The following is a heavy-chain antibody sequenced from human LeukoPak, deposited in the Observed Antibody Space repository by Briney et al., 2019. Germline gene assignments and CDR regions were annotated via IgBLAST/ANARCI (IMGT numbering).Heavy chain of an antibody. CDR3: ARNEYGTGWFDH. CDR2: MTPSNGYT. D-gene: IGHD2-8*02. CDR1: GYTFTSYD. V-gene: IGHV1-8*01. J-gene: IGHJ5*02. Sequence: ASVKVSCKASGYTFTSYDINWVRQASGQGLEWVGWMTPSNGYTGYAQKFQGRVTVTRDTSTSTAYMELSSLTSEDTAVYYCARNEYGTGWFDHWGQGTVVTVSS.